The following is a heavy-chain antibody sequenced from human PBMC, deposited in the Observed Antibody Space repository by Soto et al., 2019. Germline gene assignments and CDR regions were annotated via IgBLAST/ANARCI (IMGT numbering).Heavy chain of an antibody. V-gene: IGHV3-11*01. CDR1: GFTLSDNS. CDR2: ISASSSTI. J-gene: IGHJ4*02. CDR3: ARDIRGAN. Sequence: QVQLVESGGGLVQIGGSLRLSCAASGFTLSDNSMTWVRQVPGKGLERVSYISASSSTISYADSVKGRFTISRDNAKNSLFLQMNSLRAEDTAVYYCARDIRGANWGQGTLVTVSS.